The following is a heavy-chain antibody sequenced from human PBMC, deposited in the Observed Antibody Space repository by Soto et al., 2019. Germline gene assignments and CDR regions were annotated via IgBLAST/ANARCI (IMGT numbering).Heavy chain of an antibody. J-gene: IGHJ4*02. CDR3: AKDLTRIAVAGHYDY. V-gene: IGHV3-9*01. D-gene: IGHD6-19*01. CDR2: ISWNSGSI. Sequence: GGSLRLSCAASGFTFDDYAMHWVRQAPGKGLEWVSGISWNSGSIGYADSVKGRFTISRDNAKNSLYLQMNSLRAEDTALYYCAKDLTRIAVAGHYDYWGQGTLVTVSS. CDR1: GFTFDDYA.